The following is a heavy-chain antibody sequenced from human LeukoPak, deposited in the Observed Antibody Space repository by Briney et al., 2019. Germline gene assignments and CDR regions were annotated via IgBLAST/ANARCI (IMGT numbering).Heavy chain of an antibody. CDR3: WGYHYYGSGRDAFDI. D-gene: IGHD3-10*01. CDR2: IWYDGSNK. V-gene: IGHV3-33*01. Sequence: GGSLRLSCAASGFTFSSYGMHWVRQAPGKGLEWVAVIWYDGSNKYYADSVKGRFTISRDNSKNTLYLQMNSLRAEDTAVYYCWGYHYYGSGRDAFDIRGQGTLVTVSS. J-gene: IGHJ3*02. CDR1: GFTFSSYG.